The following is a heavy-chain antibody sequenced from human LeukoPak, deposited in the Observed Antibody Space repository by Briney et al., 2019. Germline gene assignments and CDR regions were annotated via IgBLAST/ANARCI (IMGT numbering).Heavy chain of an antibody. CDR1: GFTFGDYA. J-gene: IGHJ4*02. Sequence: GGSLRLSCTASGFTFGDYAMSWVRQAPGKRLEWVGFIRSKAYGGTTEYAASVKGRFTISRDDSKSIAYLQMNSLKTEDTAVYYCSTSYYDFWSAFWGQGTLVTVSS. V-gene: IGHV3-49*04. CDR2: IRSKAYGGTT. D-gene: IGHD3-3*01. CDR3: STSYYDFWSAF.